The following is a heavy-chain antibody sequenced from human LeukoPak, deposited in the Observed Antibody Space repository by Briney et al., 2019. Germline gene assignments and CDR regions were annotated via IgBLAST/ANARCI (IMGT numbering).Heavy chain of an antibody. V-gene: IGHV1-24*01. D-gene: IGHD3-22*01. CDR1: GYIFTGYY. CDR2: FDPEDGET. J-gene: IGHJ4*02. CDR3: ATDDSSGYYYYY. Sequence: ASVKVSCKASGYIFTGYYMHWVRQAPGKGLEWMGGFDPEDGETIYAQKFQGRVTMTEDTSTDTAYMELSSLRSEDTAVYYCATDDSSGYYYYYWGQGTLVTVSS.